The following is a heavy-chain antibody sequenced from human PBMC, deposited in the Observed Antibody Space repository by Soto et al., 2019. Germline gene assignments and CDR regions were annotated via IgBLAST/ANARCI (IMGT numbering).Heavy chain of an antibody. CDR3: AKAYYDYIWGSYRSEIEYYYYYMDV. CDR1: GFTFSSYA. J-gene: IGHJ6*03. Sequence: GGSLRLSCAASGFTFSSYAMSWVRQAPGKGLEWVSAISGSGGSTYYADSVKGRFTISRDNSKNTLYLQMNSLRAEDTAVYYCAKAYYDYIWGSYRSEIEYYYYYMDVWGKGTTVTVSS. D-gene: IGHD3-16*02. V-gene: IGHV3-23*01. CDR2: ISGSGGST.